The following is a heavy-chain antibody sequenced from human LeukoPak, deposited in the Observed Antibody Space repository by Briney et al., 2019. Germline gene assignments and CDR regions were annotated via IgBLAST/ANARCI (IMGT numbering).Heavy chain of an antibody. J-gene: IGHJ5*02. Sequence: GGSLRLSCAASGFTFSSYEMSWVRQAPGKGLEWVSYISSSGTTIYYADSVKGRFTISRDNTKNSLYLQMNGLRAEDTAVYYCARMSLLLSNWFDPWGQGTLVTVSS. D-gene: IGHD2/OR15-2a*01. CDR1: GFTFSSYE. CDR2: ISSSGTTI. CDR3: ARMSLLLSNWFDP. V-gene: IGHV3-48*03.